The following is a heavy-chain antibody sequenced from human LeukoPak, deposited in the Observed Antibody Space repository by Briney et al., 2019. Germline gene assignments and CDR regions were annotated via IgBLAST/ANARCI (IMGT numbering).Heavy chain of an antibody. D-gene: IGHD3-9*01. Sequence: ASVKVSCKASGGTFISYAISWVRQAPGQGLEWMGGIIPIFGTANYAQKFQGRVTITADKSTSTAYMELSSLRSEDTAVYYCARGPLRYFDWLLPPGGFDYWGQGTLVTVSS. CDR1: GGTFISYA. J-gene: IGHJ4*02. CDR2: IIPIFGTA. V-gene: IGHV1-69*06. CDR3: ARGPLRYFDWLLPPGGFDY.